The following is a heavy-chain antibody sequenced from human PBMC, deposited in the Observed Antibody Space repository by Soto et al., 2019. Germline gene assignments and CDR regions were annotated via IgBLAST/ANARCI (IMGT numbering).Heavy chain of an antibody. CDR2: IIPILGIA. CDR3: ARTPYQVAGGY. CDR1: GGTFSSYT. Sequence: QVQLVQSGAEVKKPGSAVKVSCKAFGGTFSSYTISWVRQAPGQGLEWMGRIIPILGIANYAQKFQGRVTITADKSTSTAYMELSSLRSEDTAVYYCARTPYQVAGGYWGQGTLVTVSS. V-gene: IGHV1-69*02. J-gene: IGHJ4*02. D-gene: IGHD6-19*01.